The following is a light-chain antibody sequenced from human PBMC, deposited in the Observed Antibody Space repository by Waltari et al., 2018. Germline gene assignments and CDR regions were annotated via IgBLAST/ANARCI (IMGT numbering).Light chain of an antibody. V-gene: IGKV3-20*01. J-gene: IGKJ1*01. CDR1: QSVSNNY. Sequence: EIVLTQSPGTLSLSPGERATRSCRASQSVSNNYLAWYQQKPGQAPRLLIYGATSRATGIPDRFSGSGSGTDFSLTISRLEPEDCAVYYCQQYGSSPRTFGQGTKVEIK. CDR2: GAT. CDR3: QQYGSSPRT.